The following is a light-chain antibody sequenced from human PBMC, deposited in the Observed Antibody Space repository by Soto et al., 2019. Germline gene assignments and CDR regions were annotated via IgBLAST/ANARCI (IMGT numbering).Light chain of an antibody. CDR3: SSYTSSTTYV. V-gene: IGLV2-14*01. J-gene: IGLJ1*01. Sequence: QSALTQPASVSGSPGQSITISCTGTSSDVGGYDYVSWYQQYLGKAPKLMIYAVTNRPSGVSNRFSGSKSGNTASLTISGLQAEDDADYYCSSYTSSTTYVFGTGTKVTVL. CDR2: AVT. CDR1: SSDVGGYDY.